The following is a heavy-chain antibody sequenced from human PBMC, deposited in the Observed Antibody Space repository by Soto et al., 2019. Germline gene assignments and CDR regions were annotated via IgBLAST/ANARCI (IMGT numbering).Heavy chain of an antibody. CDR1: GYTFNTYY. Sequence: ASVKVSCKTSGYTFNTYYISWLRQAPGQGLEWIGWISTYNGNTNYVPKFQGRITMTTDTSTSTAYMELRSLRSDDTALYFCARDTSNYFDFWGQGTPVTVSA. J-gene: IGHJ4*02. V-gene: IGHV1-18*01. D-gene: IGHD2-2*01. CDR3: ARDTSNYFDF. CDR2: ISTYNGNT.